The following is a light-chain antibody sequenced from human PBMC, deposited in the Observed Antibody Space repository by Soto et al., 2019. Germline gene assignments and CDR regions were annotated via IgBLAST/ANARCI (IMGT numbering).Light chain of an antibody. Sequence: AIQLTQSPSSLSASVGDRVTITRRASQGISSHLAWYQRKSGKAPKVLIYAASTLQSGVPARFSGSGSGTDFTLTISSLQPEDFATYYCQQVNTFPLTFGGGTKVDI. CDR1: QGISSH. CDR3: QQVNTFPLT. J-gene: IGKJ4*01. V-gene: IGKV1-13*02. CDR2: AAS.